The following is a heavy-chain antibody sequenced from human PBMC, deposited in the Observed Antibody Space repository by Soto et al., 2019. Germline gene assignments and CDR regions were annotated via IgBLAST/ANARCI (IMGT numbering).Heavy chain of an antibody. CDR2: ISGSGGSA. Sequence: PGGSLRLSCAASGFTFSNYAMNWVRQAPGKGLERVSVISGSGGSAYYADSVQGRFTISRDNSKNTLYMQMNSLRDEDTAIYYCVREGSGWNSRGSFDFWGRGTMVPVS. CDR1: GFTFSNYA. J-gene: IGHJ3*01. V-gene: IGHV3-23*01. D-gene: IGHD6-19*01. CDR3: VREGSGWNSRGSFDF.